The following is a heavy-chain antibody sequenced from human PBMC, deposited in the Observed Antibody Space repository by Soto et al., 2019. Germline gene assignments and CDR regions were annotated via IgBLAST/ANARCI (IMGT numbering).Heavy chain of an antibody. CDR3: AREWESSSVEYYFDY. CDR1: GFTFSSYA. CDR2: ISYDGSNK. V-gene: IGHV3-30-3*01. D-gene: IGHD6-13*01. J-gene: IGHJ4*02. Sequence: QVQLVESGGGVVQPGRSLRLSCAASGFTFSSYAMHWVRQAPGKGLEWVAGISYDGSNKYYADSVKGRFTISRDNSKNTLYLQMNSLRAEDTAVYYCAREWESSSVEYYFDYWGQGTLVTVSS.